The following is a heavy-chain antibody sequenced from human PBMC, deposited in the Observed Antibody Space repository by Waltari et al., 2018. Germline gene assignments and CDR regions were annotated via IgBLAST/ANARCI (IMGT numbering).Heavy chain of an antibody. Sequence: EVQLLESGGGLVQPGGSLRLSCAASGFTFSSYAMSWVRQAPGKGLEWVSDISGSGGSTYYADSVKGRFTISRDNSKNTLYLQMNSLRAEDTAVYYCAKVPYDFWSGYYLFDYWGQGTLVTVSS. CDR3: AKVPYDFWSGYYLFDY. V-gene: IGHV3-23*01. CDR1: GFTFSSYA. J-gene: IGHJ4*02. D-gene: IGHD3-3*01. CDR2: ISGSGGST.